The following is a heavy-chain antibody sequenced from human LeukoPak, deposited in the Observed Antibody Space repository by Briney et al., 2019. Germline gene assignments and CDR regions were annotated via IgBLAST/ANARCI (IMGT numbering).Heavy chain of an antibody. V-gene: IGHV1-18*01. CDR1: GYTFTSYG. Sequence: ASVKVSCKASGYTFTSYGISWVRQAPGQGLEWMGWISVYNGNTNYAQKLQGRVTMTTDTSTSTAYMELRSLRSDDTAVYYCAREAYYYDSSGYRRFDPWGQGTLVTVSS. J-gene: IGHJ5*02. D-gene: IGHD3-22*01. CDR2: ISVYNGNT. CDR3: AREAYYYDSSGYRRFDP.